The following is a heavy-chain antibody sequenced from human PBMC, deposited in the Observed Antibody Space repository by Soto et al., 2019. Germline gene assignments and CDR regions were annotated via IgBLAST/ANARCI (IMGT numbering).Heavy chain of an antibody. CDR1: GYTFSAYS. J-gene: IGHJ4*02. V-gene: IGHV1-2*02. D-gene: IGHD3-22*01. CDR3: LLD. CDR2: INPSNEIT. Sequence: GASVKVSCKTSGYTFSAYSVHWARRAPGRGFQWLGWINPSNEITTFSEFFQGRITMTRDTSTNTVHMELNRLTSPLHDSSGYLLDWGQETLVTVSS.